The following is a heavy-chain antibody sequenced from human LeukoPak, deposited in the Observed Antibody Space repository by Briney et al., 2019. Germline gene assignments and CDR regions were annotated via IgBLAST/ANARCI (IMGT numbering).Heavy chain of an antibody. CDR3: AIMHGYYDGSGYWVQ. CDR2: ISGSGGST. V-gene: IGHV3-23*01. D-gene: IGHD3-22*01. CDR1: GFTFSSYA. J-gene: IGHJ1*01. Sequence: GGSLRLSCAASGFTFSSYAMSWVRQAPGKGLEWVSGISGSGGSTYYADSVKGRFTISRDNSKNTLYMQMNSLRDEDTALYYCAIMHGYYDGSGYWVQWGQGTLVTVSS.